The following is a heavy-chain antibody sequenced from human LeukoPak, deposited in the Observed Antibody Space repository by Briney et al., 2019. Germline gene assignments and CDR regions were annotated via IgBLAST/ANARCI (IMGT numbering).Heavy chain of an antibody. Sequence: SETLSLTCTVSGGSISSYYWSWIRQPPGKGLEWIGYIYYSGSTYYNPSLKSRVTISVDTSKNQFSLKLSSATAADTAVYYCALGDPTYNWFDPWGQGTLVTVSS. J-gene: IGHJ5*02. CDR2: IYYSGST. D-gene: IGHD1-1*01. CDR3: ALGDPTYNWFDP. V-gene: IGHV4-59*08. CDR1: GGSISSYY.